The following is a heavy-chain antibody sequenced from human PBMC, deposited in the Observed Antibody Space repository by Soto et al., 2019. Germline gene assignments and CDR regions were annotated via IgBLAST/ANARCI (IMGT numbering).Heavy chain of an antibody. Sequence: EVQLVESGGGLIQPGGSLRLSCAASGFTVSSTYMTWVRQAPGKGLEWVSVIYGGLTTCYADTVKGRFTISKDNSKNTLFLQINSQGDEDTAVYYCARDGIEAAGTPRFNCYCGMDVWGQGTTVTVSS. J-gene: IGHJ6*02. CDR2: IYGGLTT. CDR1: GFTVSSTY. V-gene: IGHV3-53*01. CDR3: ARDGIEAAGTPRFNCYCGMDV. D-gene: IGHD6-13*01.